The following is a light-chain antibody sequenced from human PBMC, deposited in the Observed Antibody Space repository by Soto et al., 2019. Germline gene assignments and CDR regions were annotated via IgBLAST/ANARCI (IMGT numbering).Light chain of an antibody. CDR1: QSVSNRY. V-gene: IGKV3-20*01. CDR2: RVS. Sequence: EVVLTQSPGTLSLSPWEGATLSCRASQSVSNRYFAWYQQKPGQAPRLLIYRVSSRATGIPDRFSGSGSGTGFTLTISRLEPEDFALYYCQHYVERSPITFGQGTRLEIK. J-gene: IGKJ5*01. CDR3: QHYVERSPIT.